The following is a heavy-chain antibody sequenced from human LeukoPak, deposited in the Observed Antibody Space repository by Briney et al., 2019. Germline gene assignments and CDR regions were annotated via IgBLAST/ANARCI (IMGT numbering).Heavy chain of an antibody. V-gene: IGHV4-39*07. D-gene: IGHD1-14*01. CDR2: TNHSGST. J-gene: IGHJ4*02. CDR1: GGSISSSSYY. CDR3: ARGNRLSY. Sequence: SKTLSLTCIVPGGSISSSSYYWAWIRQSPGKGLEWIGETNHSGSTNYNPSLKSRVTISVDTSKNQFSLKLSSVTAADTAVYYCARGNRLSYWGQGTLVTVSS.